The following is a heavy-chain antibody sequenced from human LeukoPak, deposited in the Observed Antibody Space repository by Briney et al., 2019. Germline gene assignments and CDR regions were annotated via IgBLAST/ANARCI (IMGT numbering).Heavy chain of an antibody. Sequence: PGGSLRLSCAASGFTFSSYEMNWVRQAPGKGLEWVSYISSSGSTIYYADSVKGRFTISRDDAKNSLYLQMNSLRAEDTAVYYCARAAEDWLYYYYGMDVWGKGTTDTVSS. CDR2: ISSSGSTI. D-gene: IGHD3-9*01. V-gene: IGHV3-48*03. J-gene: IGHJ6*04. CDR1: GFTFSSYE. CDR3: ARAAEDWLYYYYGMDV.